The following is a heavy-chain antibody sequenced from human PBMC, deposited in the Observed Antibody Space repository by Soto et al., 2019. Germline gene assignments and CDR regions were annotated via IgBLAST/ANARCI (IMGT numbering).Heavy chain of an antibody. J-gene: IGHJ4*02. Sequence: QVQLVQSGAEVKSAGSSVKVSCKASGDTFNFYSINWVRQAPGLGLEWVGRVNPILSMSNYAQRFQGRVTMTADKSTGTAYMELRSLRSEATAIYSCASNYVSGYRAFDSWGQGALVTFSS. CDR3: ASNYVSGYRAFDS. CDR2: VNPILSMS. D-gene: IGHD3-10*01. V-gene: IGHV1-69*02. CDR1: GDTFNFYS.